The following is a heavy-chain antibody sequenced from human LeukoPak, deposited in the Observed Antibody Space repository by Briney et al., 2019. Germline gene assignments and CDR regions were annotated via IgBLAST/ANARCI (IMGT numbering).Heavy chain of an antibody. D-gene: IGHD2-2*01. CDR2: INHSGST. J-gene: IGHJ5*02. V-gene: IGHV4-34*01. CDR1: GGSFSGYC. CDR3: ARRRVVVVPAANPWFDP. Sequence: SETLSLTCAVYGGSFSGYCWSWLRGPPGKGLEWIGEINHSGSTNYNPSLKSRVTISVDTSKNQFSLKLSSVTAAGTAVYYCARRRVVVVPAANPWFDPWGQGTLVTVSS.